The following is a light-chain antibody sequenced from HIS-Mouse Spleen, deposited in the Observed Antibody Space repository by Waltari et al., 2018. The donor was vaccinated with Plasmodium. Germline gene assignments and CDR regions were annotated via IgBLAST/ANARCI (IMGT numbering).Light chain of an antibody. CDR1: QSVSSD. CDR3: QQYNNWSFT. J-gene: IGKJ3*01. V-gene: IGKV3-15*01. CDR2: GAP. Sequence: ELVMTQSPATMSVSPGERATLSCSASQSVSSDLAWYQQKPGQAPRLLIYGAPTRATGIPARFSGSGSGTEFTLTISSLQSEDFAVYYCQQYNNWSFTFGPGTKVDIK.